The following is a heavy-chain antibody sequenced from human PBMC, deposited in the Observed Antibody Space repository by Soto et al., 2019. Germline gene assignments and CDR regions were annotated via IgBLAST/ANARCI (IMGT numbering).Heavy chain of an antibody. CDR2: ISYDGMTK. CDR3: AKGEYSKSSFSYFYGMDV. V-gene: IGHV3-30*18. CDR1: GFTFSSYG. D-gene: IGHD6-6*01. J-gene: IGHJ6*02. Sequence: GGSLRLSCAASGFTFSSYGMHWVRQAPGKGLEWVAIISYDGMTKYYGDSVKGRFIISRDNSKNTLYVQMNSLRAEDTAVYYCAKGEYSKSSFSYFYGMDVWGQGTTVTVSS.